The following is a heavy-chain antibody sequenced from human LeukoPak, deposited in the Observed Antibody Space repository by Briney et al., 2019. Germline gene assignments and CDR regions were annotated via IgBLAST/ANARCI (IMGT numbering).Heavy chain of an antibody. CDR2: NIPIFGTA. V-gene: IGHV1-69*05. CDR3: AQFCGGDSYPPHDAFDI. D-gene: IGHD2-21*02. CDR1: GGTFSSYA. J-gene: IGHJ3*02. Sequence: SVKVSCKASGGTFSSYAISWVRQAPGQGLEWMGGNIPIFGTANYAQKFQGRVTITTDESTSTAYMELSSLRSEDTAVYYCAQFCGGDSYPPHDAFDIWGQGTMVTVSS.